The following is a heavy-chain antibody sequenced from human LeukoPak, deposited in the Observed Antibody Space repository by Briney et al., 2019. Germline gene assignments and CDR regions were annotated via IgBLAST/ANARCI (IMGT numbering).Heavy chain of an antibody. D-gene: IGHD1-26*01. CDR3: ARYSGRYSNSYFDY. CDR1: GFTFSSYW. CDR2: INSDGSST. Sequence: GGSLRLSCAASGFTFSSYWMHWVRQAPGKGLVWVSRINSDGSSTNYADSVKGRFTISRDNAKNTLYLQMNSLRVEDTAVYYCARYSGRYSNSYFDYWGQGTLVTVSS. J-gene: IGHJ4*02. V-gene: IGHV3-74*01.